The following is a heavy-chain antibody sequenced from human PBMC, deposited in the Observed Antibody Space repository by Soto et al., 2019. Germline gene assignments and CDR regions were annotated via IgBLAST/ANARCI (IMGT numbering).Heavy chain of an antibody. D-gene: IGHD3-22*01. V-gene: IGHV1-69*01. J-gene: IGHJ3*02. CDR3: AREREVYDSSGYYATHAFDI. CDR1: GGTFSSYA. CDR2: IIPIFGTA. Sequence: VQLVQSGAEVKKPGSSVKVSCKASGGTFSSYAISWVRQAPGQGLEWMGGIIPIFGTANYAQKFQGRVTITADESTSTAYMELSSLRSEDTAVYYCAREREVYDSSGYYATHAFDIWGQGTMVTVSS.